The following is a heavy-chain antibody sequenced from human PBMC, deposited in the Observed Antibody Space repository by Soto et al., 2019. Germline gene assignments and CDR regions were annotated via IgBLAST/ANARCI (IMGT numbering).Heavy chain of an antibody. CDR3: ARRDYYYGLDV. J-gene: IGHJ6*02. Sequence: QVQLQESGPGLVEPSGTLSLTCAVSGDSISSPNWWSWVRQSPGKGLEWIGEIYHSGRTNYNPSLKSRFTISVDKSKNQFSLNLSSVTAADTAIYYCARRDYYYGLDVGGQGTTVTVSS. CDR2: IYHSGRT. V-gene: IGHV4-4*02. CDR1: GDSISSPNW.